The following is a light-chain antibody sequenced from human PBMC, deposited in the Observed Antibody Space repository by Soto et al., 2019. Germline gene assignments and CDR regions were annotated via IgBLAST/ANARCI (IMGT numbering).Light chain of an antibody. CDR2: DAS. Sequence: EIVLTQSPATLSLSPGERATLSCRASQSVSSYLAWYQQKPGQAPRLHIYDASNRATGIPARFSGSGSGTDFTLTISSLEPEDFAVYYCQQRRGTFGQGTKVEIK. CDR3: QQRRGT. J-gene: IGKJ1*01. CDR1: QSVSSY. V-gene: IGKV3-11*01.